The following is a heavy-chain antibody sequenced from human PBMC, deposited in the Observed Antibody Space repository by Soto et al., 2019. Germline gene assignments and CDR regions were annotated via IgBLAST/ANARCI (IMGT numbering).Heavy chain of an antibody. CDR3: ARGFSSWDDY. D-gene: IGHD6-13*01. Sequence: QVQLVQSGAEVKKPGASVKVSCKASGYTFTSYYMHWVRQAPGQGLECMGIINPSGGSTSYAQKFQGRVTMTRETSTTTVYMELSSLRSEDTAVHYCARGFSSWDDYWGQGTLVAVSS. CDR1: GYTFTSYY. J-gene: IGHJ4*02. CDR2: INPSGGST. V-gene: IGHV1-46*03.